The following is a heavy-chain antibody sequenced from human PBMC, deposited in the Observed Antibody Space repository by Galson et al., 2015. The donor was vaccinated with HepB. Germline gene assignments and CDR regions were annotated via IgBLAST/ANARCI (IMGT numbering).Heavy chain of an antibody. CDR3: ARYSGDFDY. CDR2: IKQDGSEK. D-gene: IGHD2-15*01. Sequence: SLRLSCAASGFTFGSYWMSWVRQAPGKGLEWVANIKQDGSEKYYVDSVKGRFTIPRDNTKNSLYLQMNSLRAEDTAVYYCARYSGDFDYWGQGTLVTVSS. V-gene: IGHV3-7*01. J-gene: IGHJ4*02. CDR1: GFTFGSYW.